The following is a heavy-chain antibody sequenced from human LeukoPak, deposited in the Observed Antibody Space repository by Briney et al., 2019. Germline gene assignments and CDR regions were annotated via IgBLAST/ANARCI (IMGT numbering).Heavy chain of an antibody. CDR1: GFTFNNYW. J-gene: IGHJ4*02. Sequence: GGSLRLSCAASGFTFNNYWMSWVRQAPGKGLEGVANIKQDGSEKYYVDSVKGRFTISRDNAKNSLYLQMNSLRAEDTAVYYCARVQGSSGPGIFDYWGQGTLVTVSS. V-gene: IGHV3-7*01. CDR2: IKQDGSEK. D-gene: IGHD3-22*01. CDR3: ARVQGSSGPGIFDY.